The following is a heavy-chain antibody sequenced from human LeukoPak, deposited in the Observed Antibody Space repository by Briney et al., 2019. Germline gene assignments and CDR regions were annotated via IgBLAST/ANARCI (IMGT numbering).Heavy chain of an antibody. CDR1: GGSISSSSYS. Sequence: SETLSLTCTVSGGSISSSSYSWGWLRQPPGKGLEWIVSIYYSGSTYYNPSLKSRVTISVDTSKNQFSLKLSSVTAADTAVYYCARTDTEYYYDSSGYRDYWGQGTLVTVSS. CDR3: ARTDTEYYYDSSGYRDY. J-gene: IGHJ4*02. V-gene: IGHV4-39*01. D-gene: IGHD3-22*01. CDR2: IYYSGST.